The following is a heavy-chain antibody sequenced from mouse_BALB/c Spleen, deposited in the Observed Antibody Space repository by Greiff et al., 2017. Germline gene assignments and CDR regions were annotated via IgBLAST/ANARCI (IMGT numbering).Heavy chain of an antibody. D-gene: IGHD1-1*01. CDR2: ISSGGSYT. CDR3: ARGITTVVASYWYFDV. CDR1: GFTFSSYA. V-gene: IGHV5-9-4*01. J-gene: IGHJ1*01. Sequence: DVQLQESGGGLVKPGGSLKLSCAASGFTFSSYAMSWVRQSPEKRLEWVAEISSGGSYTYYPDTVTGRFTISRDNAKNTLYLEMSSLRSEDTAMYYCARGITTVVASYWYFDVWGAGTTVTVSS.